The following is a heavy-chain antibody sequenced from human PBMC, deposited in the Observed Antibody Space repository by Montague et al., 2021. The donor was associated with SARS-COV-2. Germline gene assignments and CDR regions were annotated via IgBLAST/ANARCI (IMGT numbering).Heavy chain of an antibody. CDR1: GFTFSSYG. CDR2: IWYDGSNK. D-gene: IGHD2-15*01. Sequence: SLRLSCAASGFTFSSYGMHWVRQAPGKGLEWVAVIWYDGSNKYYADSVKGRFTISRDNSKNTLYLQMNSLRAEDTAVYYCARILSYYCGMDVWGQGITVTVSS. J-gene: IGHJ6*02. V-gene: IGHV3-33*01. CDR3: ARILSYYCGMDV.